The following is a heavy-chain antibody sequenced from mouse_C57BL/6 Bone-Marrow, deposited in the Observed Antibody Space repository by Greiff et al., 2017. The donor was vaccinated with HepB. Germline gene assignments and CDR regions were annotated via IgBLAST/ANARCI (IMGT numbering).Heavy chain of an antibody. Sequence: EVKLQESGGGLVKPGGSLKLSCAASGFTFSDYGMHWVRQAPEKGLEWVAYISGGSSTIYYADTVKGRFTISRDNAKNTLFLQMTSLRSEDTAMYYCARRYSNYLAWFAYWGQGTLVTVSA. CDR1: GFTFSDYG. CDR2: ISGGSSTI. J-gene: IGHJ3*01. V-gene: IGHV5-17*01. CDR3: ARRYSNYLAWFAY. D-gene: IGHD2-5*01.